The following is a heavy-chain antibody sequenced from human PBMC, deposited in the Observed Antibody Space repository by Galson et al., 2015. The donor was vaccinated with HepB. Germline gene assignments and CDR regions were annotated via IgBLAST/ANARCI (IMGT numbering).Heavy chain of an antibody. CDR2: ISSGSSYT. D-gene: IGHD4-11*01. CDR3: ARAMSGQRLTTPLDY. CDR1: GFTFGDYY. J-gene: IGHJ4*02. Sequence: SLRLSCAASGFTFGDYYMSWVRQAPGTGLEWVSDISSGSSYTVYADSENGRFTISRDNDRNSLFLQMTSLRVEDTAIYYCARAMSGQRLTTPLDYWGQGTLVTVSS. V-gene: IGHV3-11*06.